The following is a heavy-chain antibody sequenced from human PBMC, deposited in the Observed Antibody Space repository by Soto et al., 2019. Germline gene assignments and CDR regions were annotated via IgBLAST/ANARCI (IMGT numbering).Heavy chain of an antibody. CDR1: GGTFSTYA. CDR2: IIPIFGTA. Sequence: QVQLVQSGAEVKKPGSSVKVSCKSSGGTFSTYAISWVRQAPGQGLEWMGGIIPIFGTANYAQKFQGRVTIIADESTTTAYMEVISLRSEDTAVYYCARDEMVVATGSRTWHYYYGMDVWGQGTTVTVSS. J-gene: IGHJ6*02. D-gene: IGHD2-15*01. V-gene: IGHV1-69*12. CDR3: ARDEMVVATGSRTWHYYYGMDV.